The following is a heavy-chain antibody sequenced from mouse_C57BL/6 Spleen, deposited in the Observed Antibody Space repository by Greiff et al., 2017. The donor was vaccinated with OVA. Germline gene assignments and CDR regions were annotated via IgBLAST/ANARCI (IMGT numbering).Heavy chain of an antibody. CDR3: ARYNYRFAY. CDR2: IYPSDSET. Sequence: QVQLQQPGAELVRPGSSVKLSCKASGYNFTSYWMDWVKQRPGQGLEWIGNIYPSDSETHYNQKFKDKATLTVDKSSSTAYMQLSSLTSEDSAVYYCARYNYRFAYWGQGTLVTVSA. D-gene: IGHD2-1*01. J-gene: IGHJ3*01. CDR1: GYNFTSYW. V-gene: IGHV1-61*01.